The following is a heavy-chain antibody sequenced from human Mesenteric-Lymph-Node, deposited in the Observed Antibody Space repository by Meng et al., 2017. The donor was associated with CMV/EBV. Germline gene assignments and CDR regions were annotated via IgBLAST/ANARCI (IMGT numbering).Heavy chain of an antibody. CDR3: ARALRGYAYPRDAFGV. D-gene: IGHD5-18*01. CDR1: GFTFSTYA. J-gene: IGHJ3*01. Sequence: RGSLRLSCAASGFTFSTYAMNWVRQAPGKGLEWVSSISGSTSTNTYYADSVGGRFTISRDNSKNTLFLHLSSLRVEDTAIYYCARALRGYAYPRDAFGVWGQGTMVTVSS. CDR2: ISGSTSTNT. V-gene: IGHV3-23*01.